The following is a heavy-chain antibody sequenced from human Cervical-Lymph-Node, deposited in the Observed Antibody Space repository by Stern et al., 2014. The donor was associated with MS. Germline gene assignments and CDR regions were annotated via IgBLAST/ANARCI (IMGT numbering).Heavy chain of an antibody. CDR1: GYTFTNNA. J-gene: IGHJ4*02. CDR2: INTNTGNP. D-gene: IGHD3-22*01. CDR3: ARVSNSGYYGDY. V-gene: IGHV7-4-1*02. Sequence: QVQLVESGSELKKPGASVKVSCKTSGYTFTNNAMTWVRQAPGQGLEWMGWINTNTGNPTYAQGFTGRLAFSLDTSVSPEYLPSSSLKAEDPAVYYCARVSNSGYYGDYWGQEPRVTVSP.